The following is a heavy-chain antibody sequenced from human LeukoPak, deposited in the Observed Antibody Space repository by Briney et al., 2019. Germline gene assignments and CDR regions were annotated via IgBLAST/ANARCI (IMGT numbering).Heavy chain of an antibody. CDR3: AKGSF. CDR1: GFTFSTSA. Sequence: GGSLRLSCAASGFTFSTSAMSWVRQAPGKGLEWVSGISESGGSTYYADSVKGRFTSSRDNSKNTLYLQMNNLRAEDTAAYYCAKGSFWGQGTLVTVSS. D-gene: IGHD3-10*01. V-gene: IGHV3-23*01. CDR2: ISESGGST. J-gene: IGHJ4*02.